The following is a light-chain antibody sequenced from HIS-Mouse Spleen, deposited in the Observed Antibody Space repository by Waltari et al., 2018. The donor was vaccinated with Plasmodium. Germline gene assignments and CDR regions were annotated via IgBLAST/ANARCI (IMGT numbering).Light chain of an antibody. CDR3: CSYAGSSTWV. Sequence: QSALTQPASVSGSPGQSITISCTGTRSDVGSYHLVSWYQPHPGKAPKLMMYEGRKRPSGFSNLFSGSKSGNTASLTISGLQAEDEADYYCCSYAGSSTWVFGGGTKLTVL. CDR1: RSDVGSYHL. CDR2: EGR. J-gene: IGLJ3*02. V-gene: IGLV2-23*01.